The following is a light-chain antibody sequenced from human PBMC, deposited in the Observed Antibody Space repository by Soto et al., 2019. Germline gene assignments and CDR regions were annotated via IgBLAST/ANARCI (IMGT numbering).Light chain of an antibody. CDR2: SAS. V-gene: IGKV3-20*01. J-gene: IGKJ1*01. Sequence: DTVLTQSPGTLSLTSRERATRSCRASQSISGTYLAWYQQKPGQSPRLLIYSASTRAPGIPDRFSGSGSGTDFTLTIIRLDPEDFAVDYCQHYGSSPSTFGRGTKVEIK. CDR3: QHYGSSPST. CDR1: QSISGTY.